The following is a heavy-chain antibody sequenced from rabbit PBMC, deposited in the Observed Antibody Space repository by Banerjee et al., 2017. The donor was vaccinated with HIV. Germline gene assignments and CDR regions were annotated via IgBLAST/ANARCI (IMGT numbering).Heavy chain of an antibody. CDR2: IYAGGGVT. D-gene: IGHD4-1*01. J-gene: IGHJ4*01. Sequence: QEQLVESGGDLVKPGASLTLTCTASGFSFSSSDWICWVRQAPGKGLEWIGSIYAGGGVTYYATWVNGRFTISGSTSLNTVDLKMTSLTAADTATYFCARDLAGVIGWNFNLWGPGTLVTVS. CDR3: ARDLAGVIGWNFNL. V-gene: IGHV1S43*01. CDR1: GFSFSSSDW.